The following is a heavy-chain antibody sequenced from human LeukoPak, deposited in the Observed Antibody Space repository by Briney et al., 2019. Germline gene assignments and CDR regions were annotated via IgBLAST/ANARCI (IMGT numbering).Heavy chain of an antibody. CDR2: ITSNGGYT. CDR3: ARAAARSWPDY. J-gene: IGHJ4*02. CDR1: GLTFSNYP. D-gene: IGHD6-13*01. V-gene: IGHV3-64*01. Sequence: GGSLRLSCAASGLTFSNYPMHWVRQAPGKGLEYVSAITSNGGYTYYANSVKGRFTISRDDSKNTLYLQMGSLGVEDMAVYYCARAAARSWPDYWGQGTLVTVSS.